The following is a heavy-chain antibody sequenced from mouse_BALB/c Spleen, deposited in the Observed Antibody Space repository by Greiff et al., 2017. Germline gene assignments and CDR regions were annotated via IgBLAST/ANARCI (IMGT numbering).Heavy chain of an antibody. CDR1: GFTFSSYA. J-gene: IGHJ4*01. CDR2: ISSGGST. V-gene: IGHV5-6-5*01. D-gene: IGHD2-3*01. Sequence: EVKLVESGGGLVKPGGSLKLSCAASGFTFSSYAMSWVRQAPEKRLEWVASISSGGSTYYPDSVKGRFTISRDNARNILYLQMSSLRSEDTAMYYCAPFYDGYYGRAMDYWGQGTSVTVSS. CDR3: APFYDGYYGRAMDY.